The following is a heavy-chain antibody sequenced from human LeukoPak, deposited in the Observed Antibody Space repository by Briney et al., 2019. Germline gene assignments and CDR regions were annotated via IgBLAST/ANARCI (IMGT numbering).Heavy chain of an antibody. CDR2: INPNSGGT. V-gene: IGHV1-2*06. Sequence: APVKVSCKASGYTFTGYYMHWVRQAPGQGLEWMGRINPNSGGTNYAQKFQGRVTMTRDTSISTAYMELSRLRSDDTAVYYCARTGITFGGVIVIQGGSDYWGQGTLVTVSS. CDR3: ARTGITFGGVIVIQGGSDY. CDR1: GYTFTGYY. D-gene: IGHD3-16*02. J-gene: IGHJ4*02.